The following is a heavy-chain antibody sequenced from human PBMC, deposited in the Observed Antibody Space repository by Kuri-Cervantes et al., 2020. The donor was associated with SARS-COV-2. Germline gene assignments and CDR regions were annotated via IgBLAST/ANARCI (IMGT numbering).Heavy chain of an antibody. CDR3: ARGSILLWFGESPPDY. V-gene: IGHV4-34*01. Sequence: GSLKLSRAVYGGSFSGYYWSWIRQPPGKGLEWIGAINHRGSTNYNPSLKSRVTISVDTSKNQFSLKLSSVTAADTAVYDCARGSILLWFGESPPDYWGQGTLVTVSS. J-gene: IGHJ4*02. CDR1: GGSFSGYY. CDR2: INHRGST. D-gene: IGHD3-10*01.